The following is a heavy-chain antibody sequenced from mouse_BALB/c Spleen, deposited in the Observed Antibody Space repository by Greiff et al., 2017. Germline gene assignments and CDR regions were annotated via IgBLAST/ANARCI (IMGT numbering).Heavy chain of an antibody. CDR1: GYSITSDYA. CDR3: ARREYGNPGAY. Sequence: EVQLQESGPGLVKPSQSLSLTCTVTGYSITSDYAWNWIRQFPGNKLEWMGYISYSGSTSYNPSLKSRISITRDTSKNQFFLQLNSVTTEDTATYYCARREYGNPGAYWGQGTLVTVSA. V-gene: IGHV3-2*02. D-gene: IGHD2-10*02. J-gene: IGHJ3*01. CDR2: ISYSGST.